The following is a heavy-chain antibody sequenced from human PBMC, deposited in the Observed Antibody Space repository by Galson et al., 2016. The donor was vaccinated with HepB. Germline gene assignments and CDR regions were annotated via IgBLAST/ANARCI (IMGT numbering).Heavy chain of an antibody. Sequence: SLRLSCAASGFTFSSYGMSWVRQAPGKGLEWVSTISGGGGYTYYADSVKGRITISRDNSKNTLYLQMSSLRAEDTAVYHCAKLGYCSRTTCHDYFDYWGQGTLVTVSS. CDR1: GFTFSSYG. J-gene: IGHJ4*02. D-gene: IGHD2-2*01. CDR3: AKLGYCSRTTCHDYFDY. V-gene: IGHV3-23*01. CDR2: ISGGGGYT.